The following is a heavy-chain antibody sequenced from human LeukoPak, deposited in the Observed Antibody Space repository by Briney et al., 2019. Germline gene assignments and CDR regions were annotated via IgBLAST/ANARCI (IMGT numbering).Heavy chain of an antibody. V-gene: IGHV1-69*06. J-gene: IGHJ4*02. CDR1: GGTFSSYA. Sequence: SVKVSCKASGGTFSSYAISWVRQAPGQGLEWMGGIIPIFGTANYAQKFQGRVTITADKSTSTAYMELSSLRSEDTAVYYCARDLKRGYSSGRYSWGTGSSNDFWGQGTLVTVSS. D-gene: IGHD6-19*01. CDR3: ARDLKRGYSSGRYSWGTGSSNDF. CDR2: IIPIFGTA.